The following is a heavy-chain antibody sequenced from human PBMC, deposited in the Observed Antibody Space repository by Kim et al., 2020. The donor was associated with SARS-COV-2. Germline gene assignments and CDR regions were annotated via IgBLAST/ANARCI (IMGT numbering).Heavy chain of an antibody. CDR3: AAIAVAGYYFDY. V-gene: IGHV1-3*01. D-gene: IGHD6-19*01. J-gene: IGHJ4*02. Sequence: KYSQKFQGRVTITRDTSASTAYMELSSLRSEDTAVYYCAAIAVAGYYFDYWGQGTLVTVSS.